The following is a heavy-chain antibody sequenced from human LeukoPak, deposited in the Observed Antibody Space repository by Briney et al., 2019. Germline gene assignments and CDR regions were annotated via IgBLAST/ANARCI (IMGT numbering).Heavy chain of an antibody. CDR2: IYTSGST. CDR3: ASENAPSQLPGIYES. Sequence: PSETLSLTCTVSGGSISSYYWSWIRQPAGKGLEWIGRIYTSGSTNYNPSLKSRVTMSVDTSKNQFSLKLSSVTAADTAVYYCASENAPSQLPGIYESWGQGTLVTVSS. J-gene: IGHJ4*02. V-gene: IGHV4-4*07. CDR1: GGSISSYY. D-gene: IGHD1-1*01.